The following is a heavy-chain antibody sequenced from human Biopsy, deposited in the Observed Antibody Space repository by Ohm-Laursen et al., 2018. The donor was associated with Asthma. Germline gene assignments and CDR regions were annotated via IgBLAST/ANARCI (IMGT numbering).Heavy chain of an antibody. V-gene: IGHV1-69*13. CDR1: GGTFSNYA. D-gene: IGHD1-26*01. CDR3: ARDEGIVGATPDDAPYYYYYGMDV. Sequence: SVKVSCKASGGTFSNYAISWVRQAPGQGLEWMGGIIPVFASAIYSQKFQGRVTITADESRSTAYMELSSLRSEDTAVYYCARDEGIVGATPDDAPYYYYYGMDVWGQGTTVTVSS. CDR2: IIPVFASA. J-gene: IGHJ6*02.